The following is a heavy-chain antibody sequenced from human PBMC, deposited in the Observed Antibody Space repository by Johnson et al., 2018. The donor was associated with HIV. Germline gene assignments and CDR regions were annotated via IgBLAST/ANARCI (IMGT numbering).Heavy chain of an antibody. CDR2: IGTAGDT. V-gene: IGHV3-13*01. CDR1: GFTFDDYA. D-gene: IGHD6-13*01. CDR3: ARHWAAAGLDAFDI. Sequence: VQLVESGGGVVQPGRSLRLSCAASGFTFDDYAMHWVRQAPGKGPEWVSGIGTAGDTYYPGSVKGRFTISRENAKNSLYLQMNSLRAGDTAVYYCARHWAAAGLDAFDIWGQGTMVTVSS. J-gene: IGHJ3*02.